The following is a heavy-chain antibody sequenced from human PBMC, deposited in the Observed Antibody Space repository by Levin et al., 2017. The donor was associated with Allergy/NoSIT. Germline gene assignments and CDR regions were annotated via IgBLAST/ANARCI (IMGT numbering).Heavy chain of an antibody. CDR2: MITSGGST. CDR3: AKDVRPGKQNYYYGLDV. D-gene: IGHD1-14*01. Sequence: SCAASEFTFNFAMTWVRQAPGKGLEWVSAMITSGGSTYYADSVKGRFTISRDNSKNTLHLQMNSLRPEDTAVYYCAKDVRPGKQNYYYGLDVWGQGTTVTVSS. V-gene: IGHV3-23*01. CDR1: EFTFNFA. J-gene: IGHJ6*02.